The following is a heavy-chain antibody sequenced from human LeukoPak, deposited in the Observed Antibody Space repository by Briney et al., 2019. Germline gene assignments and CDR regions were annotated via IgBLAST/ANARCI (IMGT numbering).Heavy chain of an antibody. V-gene: IGHV3-7*01. CDR1: GFTFSSYR. Sequence: GGSLRLSCAASGFTFSSYRMSWVRQAPGKGLEWVANIKQDGSETTYADSVRGRFTIFRDNAKDSVYLQMNSLRAEDSATYYCVREGFYFFDFWGQGTLVTVSS. CDR3: VREGFYFFDF. CDR2: IKQDGSET. J-gene: IGHJ4*01.